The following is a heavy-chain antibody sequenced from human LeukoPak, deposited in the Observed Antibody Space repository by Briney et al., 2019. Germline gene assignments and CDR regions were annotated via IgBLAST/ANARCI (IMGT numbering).Heavy chain of an antibody. V-gene: IGHV1-69*04. Sequence: ASVKVSCKASGGTFSSYAISWVRQAPGQGLEWMGRIIPILGIANYAQKFQGRVTITADKSTSTAYMELSSLRSEDTAVYYCAREGIRYYFDYWGQGTLVTVSS. CDR2: IIPILGIA. CDR3: AREGIRYYFDY. J-gene: IGHJ4*02. D-gene: IGHD3-10*01. CDR1: GGTFSSYA.